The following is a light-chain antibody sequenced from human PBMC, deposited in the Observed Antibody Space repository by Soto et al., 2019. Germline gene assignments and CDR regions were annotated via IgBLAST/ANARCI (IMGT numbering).Light chain of an antibody. Sequence: DIQMTQSPATLASSVGDTVTMTCRTSSKLLAWYQKKPGKAPKLLIYDVSNWERGVPPSVSGSTSGAESTLTITGLQPDDLGTYYCQHTTDFTFGQGTKVEIK. CDR2: DVS. V-gene: IGKV1-5*01. J-gene: IGKJ2*01. CDR1: SKL. CDR3: QHTTDFT.